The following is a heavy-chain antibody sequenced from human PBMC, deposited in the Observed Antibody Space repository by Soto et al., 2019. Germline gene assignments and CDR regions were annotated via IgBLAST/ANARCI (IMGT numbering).Heavy chain of an antibody. J-gene: IGHJ3*02. CDR1: GYTFTSYA. V-gene: IGHV1-3*01. Sequence: ASVKVSCKASGYTFTSYAMHWVRQAPGQRLEWMGWINAGNGNTKYSQKFQGRVTITRDTSASTAYMELSSLRSEDTAVYYCARDPSFYNSAKGAFDIWGQGTMVTVSS. CDR2: INAGNGNT. CDR3: ARDPSFYNSAKGAFDI. D-gene: IGHD1-20*01.